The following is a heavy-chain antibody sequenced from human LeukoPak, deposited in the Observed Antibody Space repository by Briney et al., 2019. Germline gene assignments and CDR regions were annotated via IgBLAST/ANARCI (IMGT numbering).Heavy chain of an antibody. Sequence: SVKVSCKASGYTFTNYIMHWVRQAPGQGLEWMGGIIPIFGTANYAQKFQGRVTITADESTSTAYMELSSLRSEDTAVYYCARNYYDSSGYRYYFDYWGQGTLVTVSS. CDR2: IIPIFGTA. CDR3: ARNYYDSSGYRYYFDY. J-gene: IGHJ4*02. D-gene: IGHD3-22*01. CDR1: GYTFTNYI. V-gene: IGHV1-69*13.